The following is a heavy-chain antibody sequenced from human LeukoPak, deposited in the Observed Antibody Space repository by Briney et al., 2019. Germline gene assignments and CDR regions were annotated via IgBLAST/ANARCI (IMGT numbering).Heavy chain of an antibody. CDR2: IYTSGST. CDR1: GGSISSGSFY. Sequence: KPSETLSLTCTVSGGSISSGSFYWSWIRPPAGKGLEWIGRIYTSGSTYYNPSLKSRVTISVDRSRNQFSLKLSSVTAADTAVYYCASIGSSWSPDFWGQGTLVTVSS. V-gene: IGHV4-61*02. CDR3: ASIGSSWSPDF. D-gene: IGHD6-13*01. J-gene: IGHJ4*02.